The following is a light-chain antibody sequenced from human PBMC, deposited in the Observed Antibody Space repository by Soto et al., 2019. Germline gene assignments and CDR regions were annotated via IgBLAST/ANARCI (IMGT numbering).Light chain of an antibody. Sequence: QSALTQPASVSGPPGQSITISCTGTNSDVGGHNYVSWYQHHPGKAPKLMIYEVSNRPSGVSNRFSGSKSGNTASLTISGLQAEDEADYHCSSFSSTSTLYVFGTGTKVTVL. CDR1: NSDVGGHNY. CDR2: EVS. CDR3: SSFSSTSTLYV. J-gene: IGLJ1*01. V-gene: IGLV2-14*01.